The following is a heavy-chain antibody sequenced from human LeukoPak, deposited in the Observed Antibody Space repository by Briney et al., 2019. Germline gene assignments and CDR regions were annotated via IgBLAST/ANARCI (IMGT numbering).Heavy chain of an antibody. CDR1: GCTFRNAW. CDR2: IKSKTDGGPP. Sequence: GGSLRLSCAASGCTFRNAWMSWLRQAPGKGLEWVGRIKSKTDGGPPDYAAPVKGRFTISRDDSKDKLYLQMNSLNTEDTAMYYCTTDPVYSINYYPFIDYWGQGTLVTVSS. J-gene: IGHJ4*02. D-gene: IGHD6-13*01. V-gene: IGHV3-15*01. CDR3: TTDPVYSINYYPFIDY.